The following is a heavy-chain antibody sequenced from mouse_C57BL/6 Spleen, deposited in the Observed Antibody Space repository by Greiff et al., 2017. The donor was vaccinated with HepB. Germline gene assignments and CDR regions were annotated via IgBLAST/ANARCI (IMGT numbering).Heavy chain of an antibody. CDR3: ARRGVNYYAMDY. V-gene: IGHV1-82*01. D-gene: IGHD2-1*01. CDR1: GYAFSSSW. Sequence: QVQLKESGPELVKPGASVKISCKASGYAFSSSWMNWVKQRPGKGLEWIGRIYPGDGDTNYNGKFKGKATLTADKSSSTAYMQLSSLTSEDSAVYFCARRGVNYYAMDYWGQGTSVTVSS. CDR2: IYPGDGDT. J-gene: IGHJ4*01.